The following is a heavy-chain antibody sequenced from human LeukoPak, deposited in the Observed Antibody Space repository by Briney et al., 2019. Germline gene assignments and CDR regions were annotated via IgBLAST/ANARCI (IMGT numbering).Heavy chain of an antibody. CDR3: ARGPDYSNYEYYFDY. CDR1: GGSFSGYY. D-gene: IGHD4-11*01. V-gene: IGHV4-34*01. CDR2: INHSGST. J-gene: IGHJ4*02. Sequence: SETLSLTCAVYGGSFSGYYWSWIRQPPGKGLEWIGEINHSGSTNYNPSLKSRVTISVDTSKNQFSLKLSSVTAADTAVYYCARGPDYSNYEYYFDYWGQGTLVIVSS.